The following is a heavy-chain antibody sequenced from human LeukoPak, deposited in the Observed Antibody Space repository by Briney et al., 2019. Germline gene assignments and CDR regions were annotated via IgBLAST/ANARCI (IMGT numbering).Heavy chain of an antibody. CDR1: GFTFSSYA. Sequence: GGSLRLSCAASGFTFSSYAMSWVRQAPGKGLEWVSAISGRGGSTYYADSVKGRFTISRDNSKNTLYLQMNSLRAEDTAVYYCAKPGGTMTTIPSSEGVFDYWGQGTLVTVSS. CDR3: AKPGGTMTTIPSSEGVFDY. D-gene: IGHD2-21*02. J-gene: IGHJ4*02. CDR2: ISGRGGST. V-gene: IGHV3-23*01.